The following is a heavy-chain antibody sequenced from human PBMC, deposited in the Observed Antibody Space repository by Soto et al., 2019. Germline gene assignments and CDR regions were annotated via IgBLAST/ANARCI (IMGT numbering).Heavy chain of an antibody. Sequence: ASVKVSCKASGYTFTGYYMHWVRQAPGQGLEWMGWINPNSGGTNYAQKFQGWVTMIRDTSISTAYMELSRLRSDDTAVYYCARSLPYYYGSGSYYYYGMDVWGQGTTVTVSS. J-gene: IGHJ6*02. D-gene: IGHD3-10*01. CDR1: GYTFTGYY. CDR2: INPNSGGT. CDR3: ARSLPYYYGSGSYYYYGMDV. V-gene: IGHV1-2*04.